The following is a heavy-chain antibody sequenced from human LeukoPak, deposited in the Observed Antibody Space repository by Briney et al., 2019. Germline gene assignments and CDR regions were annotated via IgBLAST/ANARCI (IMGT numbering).Heavy chain of an antibody. Sequence: GRSLRLSCAASGFTFSSYGMHWVRQAPGKGLEWVAVIWIDGSNKYYADSVKGRFTIPRDSSKNTLYLQMNSLRAEDTAVYYCAKSRRWLQFCDSWGQGTLLTVSS. V-gene: IGHV3-33*06. D-gene: IGHD5-24*01. CDR1: GFTFSSYG. CDR3: AKSRRWLQFCDS. J-gene: IGHJ4*02. CDR2: IWIDGSNK.